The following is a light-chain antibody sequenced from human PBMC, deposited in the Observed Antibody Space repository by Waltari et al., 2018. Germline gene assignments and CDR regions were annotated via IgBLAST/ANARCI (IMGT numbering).Light chain of an antibody. CDR3: QSADSSERWV. CDR2: KDT. J-gene: IGLJ3*02. V-gene: IGLV3-25*03. Sequence: SYDLTQPASVSVSPGQTARITCSGDAFPKQYAYWYQKKPGQAPVLTLYKDTERPSGIPERFSGSTSGTTVTLTITGVLAEDEAQYYCQSADSSERWVFGGGTKLTVL. CDR1: AFPKQY.